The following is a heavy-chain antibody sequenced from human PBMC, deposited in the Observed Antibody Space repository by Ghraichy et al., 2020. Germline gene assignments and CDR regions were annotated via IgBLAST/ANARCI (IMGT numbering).Heavy chain of an antibody. CDR2: IYYGGST. V-gene: IGHV4-59*01. Sequence: SETLSLTCTVSGGSIRSYYWSWIRQPPGKGLEWIGYIYYGGSTNYNPSLKSRVTISVDTSNNQFSLKLSSVTAADTAVYYCARDREGYSYGPFDYWGQGTLVTVSS. J-gene: IGHJ4*02. CDR3: ARDREGYSYGPFDY. D-gene: IGHD5-18*01. CDR1: GGSIRSYY.